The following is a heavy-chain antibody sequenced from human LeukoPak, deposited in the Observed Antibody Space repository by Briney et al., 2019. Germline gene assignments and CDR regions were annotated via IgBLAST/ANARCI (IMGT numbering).Heavy chain of an antibody. CDR3: VRGTGY. Sequence: GGSLRLSCSVSGFTFSTYVMHWVRQAPGKGLEYVSAISSNGDNTYYADSVKGRFTISRDNSKNTLYLRMSGLRADDTAVYYCVRGTGYWGQGTLVTVSS. V-gene: IGHV3-64D*06. J-gene: IGHJ4*02. CDR1: GFTFSTYV. CDR2: ISSNGDNT.